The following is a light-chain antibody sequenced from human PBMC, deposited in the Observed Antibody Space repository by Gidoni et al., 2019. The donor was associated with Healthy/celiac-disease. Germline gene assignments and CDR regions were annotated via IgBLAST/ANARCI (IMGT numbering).Light chain of an antibody. CDR3: QQSYSTPT. CDR2: AAS. CDR1: QSISSY. J-gene: IGKJ1*01. V-gene: IGKV1-39*01. Sequence: DSQMTQSPSSLSASVGDRVTITCRASQSISSYLNWYQQKPGKAPKLLIYAASSLQSGVPSRFSGSGSGTDFTLTISSLQPEDFATYYCQQSYSTPTFXXXTKVEIK.